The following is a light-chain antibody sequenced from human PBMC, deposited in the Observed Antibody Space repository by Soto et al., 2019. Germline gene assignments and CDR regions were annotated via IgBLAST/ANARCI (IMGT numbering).Light chain of an antibody. Sequence: QSALTQPPSASGSPGQSVTISCTGTSSDVGGYNYVSWYQQHPGKAPKLMIYEVSKRPSGVPVRFSGSKSGNTASLTVSGLQAEDEADYYCSSYAGSNNFPYVFGTGTKLTVL. CDR2: EVS. CDR3: SSYAGSNNFPYV. J-gene: IGLJ1*01. CDR1: SSDVGGYNY. V-gene: IGLV2-8*01.